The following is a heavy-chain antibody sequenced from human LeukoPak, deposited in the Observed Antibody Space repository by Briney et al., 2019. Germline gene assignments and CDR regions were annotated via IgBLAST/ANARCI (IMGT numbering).Heavy chain of an antibody. Sequence: GGSLRLSCAASGFTVSSSYMSWVRQAPGRGLEWVSITYSGGHTYYADSVKGRLTVSRDNSRNTLYLQMDSLRAEDTAVYYCARRRRYCSNPNCYAELDYWGQGTLVTVSS. CDR3: ARRRRYCSNPNCYAELDY. J-gene: IGHJ4*02. CDR1: GFTVSSSY. V-gene: IGHV3-53*01. CDR2: TYSGGHT. D-gene: IGHD2-2*01.